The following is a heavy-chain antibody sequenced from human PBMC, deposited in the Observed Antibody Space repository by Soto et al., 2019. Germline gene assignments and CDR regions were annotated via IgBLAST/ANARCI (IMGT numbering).Heavy chain of an antibody. V-gene: IGHV1-69*01. D-gene: IGHD1-26*01. J-gene: IGHJ4*02. CDR1: GGTFGSYG. Sequence: QVHLVQSGAEVKKPGSSVKVSCKASGGTFGSYGISWVRQAPAQGLEWMGGIIPIFGSPTYAQKFQGRVTITAGESTSPVYMELSSLRSEDTAVYYCAREGFSGSYFAYWGQGTLVTVSS. CDR2: IIPIFGSP. CDR3: AREGFSGSYFAY.